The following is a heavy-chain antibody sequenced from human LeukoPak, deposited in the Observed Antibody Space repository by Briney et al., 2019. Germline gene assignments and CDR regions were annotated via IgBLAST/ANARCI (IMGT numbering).Heavy chain of an antibody. Sequence: PGGSLRLSCVASGFTFSGYDMHWVRQAPGKGLEWVAQMSSQGTNKDYADYLKGRFTISRDNSRNTLYLQMNSLRAEDTAVYYCARGVGSYGYEYYYGLDVWGQGTTVTVSS. J-gene: IGHJ6*02. CDR1: GFTFSGYD. CDR2: MSSQGTNK. D-gene: IGHD5-18*01. CDR3: ARGVGSYGYEYYYGLDV. V-gene: IGHV3-30-3*01.